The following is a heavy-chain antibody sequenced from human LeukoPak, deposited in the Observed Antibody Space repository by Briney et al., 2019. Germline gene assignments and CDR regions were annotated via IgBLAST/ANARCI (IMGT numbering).Heavy chain of an antibody. D-gene: IGHD3-10*01. CDR2: ISYDGSNK. Sequence: PGGSLRLSCAASGFTFSSYGMHWVRQAPGKGLEWVAVISYDGSNKYYADSVKGRFTISRDNSKNTLYLQMNSLRAEDTAVYYCARDPLRWFGEGFSDYYYYYYMDVWGKGTTVTVSS. CDR1: GFTFSSYG. V-gene: IGHV3-30*03. J-gene: IGHJ6*03. CDR3: ARDPLRWFGEGFSDYYYYYYMDV.